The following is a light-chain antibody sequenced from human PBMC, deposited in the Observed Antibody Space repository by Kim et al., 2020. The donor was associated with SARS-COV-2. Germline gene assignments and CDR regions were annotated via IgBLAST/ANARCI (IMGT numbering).Light chain of an antibody. CDR1: SLRTYY. CDR2: GKN. V-gene: IGLV3-19*01. Sequence: VALGQTVRFTCQGESLRTYYATWYQQKPGQAPILVIFGKNSRPSGIPDRFSGSSSGNTASLTITGTQAGDEADYYCNSRDSNDNVVFGGGTQLTVL. CDR3: NSRDSNDNVV. J-gene: IGLJ2*01.